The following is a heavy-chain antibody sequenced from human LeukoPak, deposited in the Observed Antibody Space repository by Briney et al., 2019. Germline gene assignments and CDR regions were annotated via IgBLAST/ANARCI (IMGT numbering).Heavy chain of an antibody. CDR3: ARGRHIVVVVAAVSKAHDAFDI. D-gene: IGHD2-15*01. Sequence: PSETLSLTCTVSGGSISSSSYYWSWIRQPPGKGLEWIGSIYYSGSTYYNPSLKSRVTISVDTSKNQSSLKLSSVTAADTAVYYCARGRHIVVVVAAVSKAHDAFDIWGQGTMVTVSS. CDR1: GGSISSSSYY. CDR2: IYYSGST. V-gene: IGHV4-39*01. J-gene: IGHJ3*02.